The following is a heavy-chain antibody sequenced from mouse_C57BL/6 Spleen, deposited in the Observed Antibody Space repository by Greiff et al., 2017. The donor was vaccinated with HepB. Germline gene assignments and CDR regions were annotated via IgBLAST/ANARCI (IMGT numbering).Heavy chain of an antibody. CDR2: INPNNGGT. CDR3: ARSGLLANWYFDV. Sequence: EVQLQQSGPELVKPGASVKISCKASGYTFTDYYMNWVKQSHGKSLEWIGDINPNNGGTSYNQKFKGKATLTVDKSSSTAYMELRSLTSEDSAVYYCARSGLLANWYFDVWGTGTTVTVSS. D-gene: IGHD1-1*01. V-gene: IGHV1-26*01. J-gene: IGHJ1*03. CDR1: GYTFTDYY.